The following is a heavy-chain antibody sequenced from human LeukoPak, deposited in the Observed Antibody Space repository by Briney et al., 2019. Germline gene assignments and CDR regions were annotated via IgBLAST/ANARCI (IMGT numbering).Heavy chain of an antibody. J-gene: IGHJ3*02. Sequence: SETLSLTCTVSGDSISSYYWSWIRQPPGKGLEWIGEINHSGSTNYNPSLKSRVTISVDTSKNQFSLKLSSVTAADTAVYYCASPGSGRHAFDIWGQGTMVTVSS. CDR1: GDSISSYY. D-gene: IGHD3-10*01. CDR2: INHSGST. V-gene: IGHV4-34*01. CDR3: ASPGSGRHAFDI.